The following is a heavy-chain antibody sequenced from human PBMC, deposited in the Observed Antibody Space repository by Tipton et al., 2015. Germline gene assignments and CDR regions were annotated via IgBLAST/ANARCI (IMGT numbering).Heavy chain of an antibody. V-gene: IGHV4-34*01. Sequence: TLSLTCAVSGGSFRGYYWSWIRQPPGKGLEWIGEVNHGGATMYNPSLKSRLTISLDTSKNQFNLNLSSVTAADRAVYYCASSNYYDTCWYWGQGTLVTVSS. CDR3: ASSNYYDTCWY. CDR1: GGSFRGYY. D-gene: IGHD3-22*01. CDR2: VNHGGAT. J-gene: IGHJ4*02.